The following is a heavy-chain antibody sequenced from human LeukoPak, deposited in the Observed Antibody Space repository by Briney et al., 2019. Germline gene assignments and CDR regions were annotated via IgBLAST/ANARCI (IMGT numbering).Heavy chain of an antibody. CDR1: GYTFTGYY. Sequence: ASVKVSCKASGYTFTGYYMHWVRQAPGQGLEWMGWINPNSGGTNYAQKFQGRVTMTRDTSISTAYMEPSRLRSDDTAVYYCARADGLTYYYDSNLPNWGQGTLVTVSS. V-gene: IGHV1-2*02. J-gene: IGHJ4*02. CDR3: ARADGLTYYYDSNLPN. D-gene: IGHD3-22*01. CDR2: INPNSGGT.